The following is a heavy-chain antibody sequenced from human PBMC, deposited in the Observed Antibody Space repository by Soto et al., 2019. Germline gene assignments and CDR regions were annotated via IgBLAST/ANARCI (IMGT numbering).Heavy chain of an antibody. J-gene: IGHJ6*02. V-gene: IGHV4-61*01. D-gene: IGHD1-7*01. CDR3: AREGSTGTTSYYYYGMDV. CDR1: GGSVSSGSYY. Sequence: SETLSLTCTVSGGSVSSGSYYWSWIRQPPGKGLEWIGYIYYSGSTNYNPSLKSRVTISVDTSKNQFSLKLSSVTAADTAVYYCAREGSTGTTSYYYYGMDVWGQGTTVTVSS. CDR2: IYYSGST.